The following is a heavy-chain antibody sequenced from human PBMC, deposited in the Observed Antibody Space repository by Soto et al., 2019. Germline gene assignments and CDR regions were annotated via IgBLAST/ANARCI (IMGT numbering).Heavy chain of an antibody. CDR2: ISGDGADT. J-gene: IGHJ4*02. V-gene: IGHV3-23*01. CDR1: TFTFSSYA. Sequence: QLLESGGGLVQPGGSLRLSCAASTFTFSSYAMSWVRQAPGKGLEWVSAISGDGADTYYADSVRGRFTISRDNSKNTLSLQMNSLRDEDTALYYCVKDFRCADWGQGTRVTVSS. CDR3: VKDFRCAD. D-gene: IGHD2-8*01.